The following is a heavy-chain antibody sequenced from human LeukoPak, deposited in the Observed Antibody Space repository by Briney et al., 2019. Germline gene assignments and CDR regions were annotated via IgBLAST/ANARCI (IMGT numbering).Heavy chain of an antibody. Sequence: GASVKVSCKASGGTFSSYAISWVRQAPGQGLEWMGWISAYNGNTNYAQKLQGRVTMTTDTSTSTAYMELRSLRSDDTAVYYCARDVVGAMYGYYYGMDVWGQGTTVTVSS. CDR1: GGTFSSYA. CDR3: ARDVVGAMYGYYYGMDV. V-gene: IGHV1-18*01. CDR2: ISAYNGNT. D-gene: IGHD1-26*01. J-gene: IGHJ6*02.